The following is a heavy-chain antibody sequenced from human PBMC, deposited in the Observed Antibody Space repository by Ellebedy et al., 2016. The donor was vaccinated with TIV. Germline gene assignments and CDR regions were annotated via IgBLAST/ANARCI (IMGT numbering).Heavy chain of an antibody. CDR2: IYHSGST. V-gene: IGHV4-4*02. D-gene: IGHD5-12*01. CDR3: ARDHSTGYSGYDYYYYYGMDV. J-gene: IGHJ6*02. CDR1: GGSISSSNW. Sequence: MPSETLSLTCAVSGGSISSSNWWSWVRQPPGKGLEWSGEIYHSGSTNYNPSLKSPVTISVDKSKNQFSLKLSSVTAADTAVYYCARDHSTGYSGYDYYYYYGMDVWGQGTTVTVSS.